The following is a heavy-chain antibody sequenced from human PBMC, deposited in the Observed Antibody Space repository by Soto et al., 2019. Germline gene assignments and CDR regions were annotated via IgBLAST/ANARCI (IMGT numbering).Heavy chain of an antibody. CDR1: GGTFGRYA. CDR3: ARDLDYYGSGSHYYYGMGV. V-gene: IGHV1-69*13. J-gene: IGHJ6*02. CDR2: IVPIYGTR. D-gene: IGHD3-10*01. Sequence: GASVKVSCKASGGTFGRYAFSWVRQAPGQGLEWMGGIVPIYGTRGFAQKFQGRLTITADEPTRTAYMELSSLRSEDTAVYYCARDLDYYGSGSHYYYGMGVWGQGTTVTVSS.